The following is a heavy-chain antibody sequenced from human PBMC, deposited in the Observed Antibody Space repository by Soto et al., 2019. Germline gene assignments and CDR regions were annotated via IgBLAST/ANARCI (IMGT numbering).Heavy chain of an antibody. Sequence: QVQLVESGGGVVQPGRSLRLSCAASGFTFSSYAMHWVRQAPGKGLEWVAVISYDGSNKYYADSVKGRFTISRDNSKNTLYLQMNSLRAEDTAVYYCARFGAVVVVAATPDYWGQGTLVTVSS. CDR3: ARFGAVVVVAATPDY. V-gene: IGHV3-30-3*01. CDR1: GFTFSSYA. D-gene: IGHD2-15*01. CDR2: ISYDGSNK. J-gene: IGHJ4*02.